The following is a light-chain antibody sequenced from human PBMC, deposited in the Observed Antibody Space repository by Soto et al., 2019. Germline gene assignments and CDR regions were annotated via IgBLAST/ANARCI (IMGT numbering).Light chain of an antibody. CDR2: EAS. Sequence: IRMTQSPSTQSASIGDRVTITCRASQSIGNWLAWYQQKPGRAPKLLIYEASTLESGVPSRFSGGGSGTDFTLTIIGLQPDDFATFYCQQYKNYPWTFGQGTKVEIK. J-gene: IGKJ1*01. V-gene: IGKV1-5*03. CDR3: QQYKNYPWT. CDR1: QSIGNW.